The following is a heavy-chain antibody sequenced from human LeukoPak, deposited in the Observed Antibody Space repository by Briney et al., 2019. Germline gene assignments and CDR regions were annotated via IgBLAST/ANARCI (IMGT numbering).Heavy chain of an antibody. D-gene: IGHD1-26*01. CDR1: GFTSSDDV. Sequence: GGSLRLSCDLSGFTSSDDVISWVRQTPGKGPVWVSVIYSGGSTYYADSVKGRFTISRDNSKNTLYLQMNSLRAEDTSVYYCARHLVGSMDYWGQGTLVTVSS. J-gene: IGHJ4*02. V-gene: IGHV3-66*04. CDR2: IYSGGST. CDR3: ARHLVGSMDY.